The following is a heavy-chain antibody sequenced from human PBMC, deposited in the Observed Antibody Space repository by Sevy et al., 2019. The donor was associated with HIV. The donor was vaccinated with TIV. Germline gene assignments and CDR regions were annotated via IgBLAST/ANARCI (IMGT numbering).Heavy chain of an antibody. CDR3: ARDSGDYPYYFDH. V-gene: IGHV4-30-2*01. Sequence: SETLSLTCAVSGGSISSGLYSWNWIRQPPGRGLEWIGYIYHTGNTYYNPSLKTRVTISVDRSKNQYSLRLTSVTAADTAVYYCARDSGDYPYYFDHWGQGTLVTVSS. J-gene: IGHJ4*02. CDR1: GGSISSGLYS. CDR2: IYHTGNT. D-gene: IGHD4-17*01.